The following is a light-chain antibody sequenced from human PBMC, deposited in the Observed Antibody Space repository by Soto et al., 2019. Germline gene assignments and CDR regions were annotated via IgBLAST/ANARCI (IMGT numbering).Light chain of an antibody. CDR2: AAS. V-gene: IGKV1D-12*01. Sequence: DIQMTQSPSSVSASVGDRVTITCRASQAISTWLAWYPQKPGKAPKLLFDAASNLPTGVPSRFSGSGSATDFTLTISSLHPEDFVTYYCQQANRFPRTFGQGTKVEIK. J-gene: IGKJ1*01. CDR1: QAISTW. CDR3: QQANRFPRT.